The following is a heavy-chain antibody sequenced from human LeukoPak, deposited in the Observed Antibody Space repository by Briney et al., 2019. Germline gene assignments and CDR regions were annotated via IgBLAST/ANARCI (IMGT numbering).Heavy chain of an antibody. V-gene: IGHV3-74*01. CDR3: AREVGYSGYHNWFDP. J-gene: IGHJ5*02. Sequence: PGGSLRLSCAASGFTFSSYWMHWVRQAPGKGLVWVSRINSDGSSTSYADSVKGRFTISRDNAKNTLYLQMNSLRAEDTAVYYCAREVGYSGYHNWFDPWGQGTLVTVSS. D-gene: IGHD5-12*01. CDR1: GFTFSSYW. CDR2: INSDGSST.